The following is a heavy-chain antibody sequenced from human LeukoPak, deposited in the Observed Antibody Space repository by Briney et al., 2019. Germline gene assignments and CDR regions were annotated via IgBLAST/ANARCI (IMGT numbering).Heavy chain of an antibody. J-gene: IGHJ4*02. D-gene: IGHD6-19*01. V-gene: IGHV3-21*01. CDR1: GFTFSSYS. CDR3: ATSWGGKQASGYSSGWYGDYFDY. Sequence: GGSLRLSCAASGFTFSSYSMNWVRQAPGKGLEWVSSISSSSSYIYYADSVKGRFTISRDNSKNMLYLRMNSLRAEDTAVYYCATSWGGKQASGYSSGWYGDYFDYWGQGTLVTVSP. CDR2: ISSSSSYI.